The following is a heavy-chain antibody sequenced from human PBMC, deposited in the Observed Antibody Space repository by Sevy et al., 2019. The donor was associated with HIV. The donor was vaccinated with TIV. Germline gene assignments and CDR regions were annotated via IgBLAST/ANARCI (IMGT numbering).Heavy chain of an antibody. D-gene: IGHD3-9*01. CDR1: GFTFTDYV. J-gene: IGHJ4*02. Sequence: GGSLRLSCTASGFTFTDYVMNWVRQAPGRGLEWVSSMGGSGGSTHYADPVKGRFTISRDNSKNTLYLQMNSLGAEDTAVYYCATDRISDWFFDSWGQGTLVTVSS. V-gene: IGHV3-23*01. CDR2: MGGSGGST. CDR3: ATDRISDWFFDS.